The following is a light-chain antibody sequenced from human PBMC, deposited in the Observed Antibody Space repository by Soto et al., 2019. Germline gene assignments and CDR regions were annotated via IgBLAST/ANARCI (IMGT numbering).Light chain of an antibody. CDR2: AVS. V-gene: IGKV3-15*01. CDR3: XQYNKWPLT. CDR1: QSVSSN. Sequence: EIMMTQSPGTLSASPGERATLSCRASQSVSSNLAWYQQKPGQAPRLLIYAVSTRATGIPARFSGSGSGTEFTLTISSLQSEDXAXXYXXQYNKWPLTFGQGTKVEIK. J-gene: IGKJ1*01.